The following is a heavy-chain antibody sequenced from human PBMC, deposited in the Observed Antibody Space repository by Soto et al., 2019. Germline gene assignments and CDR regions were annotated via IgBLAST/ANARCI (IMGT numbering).Heavy chain of an antibody. CDR1: GGSISSSNW. CDR3: ARASSVLRFLEWSPLYGMDV. Sequence: KPSETLSLTCAVSGGSISSSNWWSWVRQPPGKGLEWIGGIYHSGSTNYNPSLKSRVTISVDKSKNQFSLKLSSVTAADTAVYYCARASSVLRFLEWSPLYGMDVWGQGTTVTVSS. V-gene: IGHV4-4*02. D-gene: IGHD3-3*01. CDR2: IYHSGST. J-gene: IGHJ6*02.